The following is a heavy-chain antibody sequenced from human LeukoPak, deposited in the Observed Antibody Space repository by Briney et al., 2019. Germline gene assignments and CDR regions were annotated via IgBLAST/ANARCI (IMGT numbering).Heavy chain of an antibody. CDR3: ARVGKVYDILTGYSHSYFDD. D-gene: IGHD3-9*01. CDR1: PDSISTSSYY. Sequence: ASETLSLTCAVYPDSISTSSYYWGWIRQPPGKGLEWIGIIYYSGSTSYNPSLKSRVTMSVDTSKNQFSLKLSSVTAADTAVYYCARVGKVYDILTGYSHSYFDDWGQGTLVTVSS. J-gene: IGHJ4*02. CDR2: IYYSGST. V-gene: IGHV4-39*07.